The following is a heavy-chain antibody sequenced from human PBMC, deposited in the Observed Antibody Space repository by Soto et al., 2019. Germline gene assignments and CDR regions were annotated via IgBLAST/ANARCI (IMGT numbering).Heavy chain of an antibody. CDR2: ISYDGSLQ. CDR3: ATDRGFGHASVPYS. Sequence: QAQLVESGGGVVQPGRSLRLSCAASGFTFSSYGMHWARQAPGTGLEWVAVISYDGSLQHYADSVKGRFTISRDNSKNMLILQMNCLRAEDTAVYYCATDRGFGHASVPYSWGPGTLVSVSS. J-gene: IGHJ4*02. CDR1: GFTFSSYG. D-gene: IGHD3-10*01. V-gene: IGHV3-30*03.